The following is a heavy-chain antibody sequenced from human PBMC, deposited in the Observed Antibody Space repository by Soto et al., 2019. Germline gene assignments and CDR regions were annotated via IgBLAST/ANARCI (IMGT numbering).Heavy chain of an antibody. CDR1: GGSIISSSYY. CDR3: ARDIVVVVAATNSVGY. CDR2: IYYSGST. V-gene: IGHV4-39*02. J-gene: IGHJ4*02. D-gene: IGHD2-15*01. Sequence: QLQLQESGPGLVKPSDTLSLTCTVSGGSIISSSYYWGWIRQPPGKGLEWIGSIYYSGSTYYNPSLKSRVTISVDTSKNQFSLKLSSVTAADTAVYYCARDIVVVVAATNSVGYWGQGTLVTVSS.